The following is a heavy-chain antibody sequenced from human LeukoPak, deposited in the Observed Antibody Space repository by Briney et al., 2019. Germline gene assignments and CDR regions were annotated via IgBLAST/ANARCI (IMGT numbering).Heavy chain of an antibody. V-gene: IGHV3-11*05. J-gene: IGHJ3*02. CDR3: ARGQTDYAFAFDI. CDR1: GGSISSSSYY. D-gene: IGHD3-16*01. CDR2: VSTDSAYT. Sequence: PSETLSLTCTVSGGSISSSSYYWGWIRQAPGKGLEWLSYVSTDSAYTNYAGSVKGRFTISRDNAKNSLYLQVNSLRAEDTAVYYCARGQTDYAFAFDIWGQGTMVTVSS.